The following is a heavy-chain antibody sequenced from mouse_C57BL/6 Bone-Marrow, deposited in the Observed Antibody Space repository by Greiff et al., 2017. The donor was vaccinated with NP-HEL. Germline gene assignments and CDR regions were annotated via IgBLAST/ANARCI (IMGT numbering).Heavy chain of an antibody. CDR2: INYDGSST. Sequence: EVMLVESEGGLVQPGSSMKLSCTTSGFTFSDYYMAWVRQFPVKGLDWFANINYDGSSTYYLDSLKSRFIISRDNAKNILYLQMSRLKSEDTATYYCAREGGLRRRTYAMDYWGQGTSVTVSS. CDR3: AREGGLRRRTYAMDY. V-gene: IGHV5-16*01. D-gene: IGHD2-4*01. CDR1: GFTFSDYY. J-gene: IGHJ4*01.